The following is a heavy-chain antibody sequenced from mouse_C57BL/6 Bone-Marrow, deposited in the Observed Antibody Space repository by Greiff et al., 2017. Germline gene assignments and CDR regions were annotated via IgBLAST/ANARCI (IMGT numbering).Heavy chain of an antibody. CDR1: GFTFSDYG. D-gene: IGHD3-3*01. Sequence: DVMLVESGGGLVQPGGSLKLSCAASGFTFSDYGMAWVRQAPRKGPEWVAFISNLAYSIYYADTVTGRFTISREKAKNTLYLEMSSLRSEDTAMYYCARALGGYFDVWGTGTTVTVSS. V-gene: IGHV5-15*01. CDR2: ISNLAYSI. CDR3: ARALGGYFDV. J-gene: IGHJ1*03.